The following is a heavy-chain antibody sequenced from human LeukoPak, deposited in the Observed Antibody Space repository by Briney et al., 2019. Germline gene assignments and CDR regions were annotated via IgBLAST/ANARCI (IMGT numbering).Heavy chain of an antibody. CDR3: AKDVPDQTTTAFDY. CDR2: IRYDGSNK. D-gene: IGHD1-26*01. Sequence: GGSLRLSCAASGFTFSSYGMHWVRQAPGKGLEWVAFIRYDGSNKYYADSVKGRFTISRDNSKNTLYLQMNSLRAEDTAVYYCAKDVPDQTTTAFDYWSQGTLVTVSS. J-gene: IGHJ4*02. CDR1: GFTFSSYG. V-gene: IGHV3-30*02.